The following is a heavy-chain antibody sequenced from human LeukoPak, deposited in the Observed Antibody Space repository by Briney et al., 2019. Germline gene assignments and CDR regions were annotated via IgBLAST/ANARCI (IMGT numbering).Heavy chain of an antibody. V-gene: IGHV1-3*01. Sequence: ASVKDSCKDSGYTFTSYAMHWVRQAPGQRLEWMGWINAGNGNTKYSQKFQGRVTITRDTSASTAYMELSSLRSEDTAVYYCTSRYEASSGYYVFDYWGQGTLVTVSS. CDR2: INAGNGNT. CDR3: TSRYEASSGYYVFDY. J-gene: IGHJ4*02. D-gene: IGHD3-22*01. CDR1: GYTFTSYA.